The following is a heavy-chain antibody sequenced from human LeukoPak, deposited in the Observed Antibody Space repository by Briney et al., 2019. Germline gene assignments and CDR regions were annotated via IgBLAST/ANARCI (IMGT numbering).Heavy chain of an antibody. CDR3: ARDPDRITIFGVVC. V-gene: IGHV4-30-2*01. CDR2: IYHSGST. J-gene: IGHJ3*01. D-gene: IGHD3-3*01. Sequence: PSETLSLTCTVSGGSISSGGYYWSWIRQPPGKGLEWIGYIYHSGSTYYNPSLKSRVTISVDRSKNQFSLKLSSVTAADTAVYYCARDPDRITIFGVVCWGQGTMVTVSS. CDR1: GGSISSGGYY.